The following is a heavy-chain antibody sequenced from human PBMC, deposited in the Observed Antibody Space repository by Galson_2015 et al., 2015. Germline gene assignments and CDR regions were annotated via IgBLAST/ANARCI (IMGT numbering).Heavy chain of an antibody. CDR1: GFTFNRYW. Sequence: LRLSCAASGFTFNRYWMSWVRQAPGKGLEWVANIIQDGNEIYYVDSVKGRFTISRDNTKKSLFLQMNSLRVEDTAVYFCVRDGPPGWERPEYYYGMDVWGQGTTVTVSS. J-gene: IGHJ6*02. D-gene: IGHD1-26*01. CDR2: IIQDGNEI. CDR3: VRDGPPGWERPEYYYGMDV. V-gene: IGHV3-7*01.